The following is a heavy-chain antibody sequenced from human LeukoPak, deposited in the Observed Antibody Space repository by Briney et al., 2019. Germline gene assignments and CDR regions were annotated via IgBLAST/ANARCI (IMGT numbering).Heavy chain of an antibody. D-gene: IGHD1-26*01. J-gene: IGHJ3*02. CDR1: GGTFSSYA. V-gene: IGHV1-69*04. CDR2: IIPILGIA. CDR3: AREGGSYLDAFDI. Sequence: ASVEVPCKASGGTFSSYAISWVRQAPGQGFEWMGRIIPILGIANYAQKFQGRVTITADKSTSTAYMELSSLRSEDTAVYYCAREGGSYLDAFDIWGQGTMVTVSS.